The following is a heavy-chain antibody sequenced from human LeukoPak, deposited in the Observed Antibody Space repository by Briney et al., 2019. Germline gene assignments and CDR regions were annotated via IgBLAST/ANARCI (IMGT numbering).Heavy chain of an antibody. Sequence: GGSLRLSCAATGFTFSDHAVHWVRQAPGKGLEWVAFIRYDGSNKYYADSVKGRFTISRDNSKNTLYLQMNSLRAEDTAVYYCAKGRVVVVTATLDYWGQGTLVTVSS. CDR1: GFTFSDHA. V-gene: IGHV3-30*02. J-gene: IGHJ4*02. D-gene: IGHD2-21*02. CDR2: IRYDGSNK. CDR3: AKGRVVVVTATLDY.